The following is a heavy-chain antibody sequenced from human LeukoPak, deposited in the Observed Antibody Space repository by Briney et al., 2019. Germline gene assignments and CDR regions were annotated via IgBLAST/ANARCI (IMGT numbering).Heavy chain of an antibody. V-gene: IGHV1-2*02. CDR2: INPNSGGT. D-gene: IGHD3-22*01. CDR3: ARNYDSSGYYYYYYYMDV. J-gene: IGHJ6*03. Sequence: ASVKVSCKASGYTFTGYYMHWVRQAPGQGLEWMGWINPNSGGTNYAQKFQGRVTMTRDTSISTAYMELSRPRSDDTAVYYCARNYDSSGYYYYYYYMDVWGKGTTVTISS. CDR1: GYTFTGYY.